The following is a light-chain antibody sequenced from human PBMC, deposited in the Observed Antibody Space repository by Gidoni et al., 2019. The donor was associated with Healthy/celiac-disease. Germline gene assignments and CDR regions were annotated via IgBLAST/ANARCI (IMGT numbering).Light chain of an antibody. CDR1: QDISNY. J-gene: IGKJ3*01. CDR3: QQYDNLLR. Sequence: DSQMTQSPSSLSASVGDRVTITCQASQDISNYLNWYQQKPGKAPKLLIYDASNLETGVPSRISGSGSGTDFTFTSSSLQPEDIATYYCQQYDNLLRFXPXTKVDIK. V-gene: IGKV1-33*01. CDR2: DAS.